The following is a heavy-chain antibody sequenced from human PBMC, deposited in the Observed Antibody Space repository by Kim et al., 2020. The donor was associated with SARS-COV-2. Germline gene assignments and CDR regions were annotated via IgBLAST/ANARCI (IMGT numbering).Heavy chain of an antibody. V-gene: IGHV4-59*08. D-gene: IGHD3-10*01. J-gene: IGHJ6*02. Sequence: TPSLKRRVAIPVDTSTTQFSLKLSSVTAADRAVYYCARHRGAYYYGMDVWGQGTTVTVSS. CDR3: ARHRGAYYYGMDV.